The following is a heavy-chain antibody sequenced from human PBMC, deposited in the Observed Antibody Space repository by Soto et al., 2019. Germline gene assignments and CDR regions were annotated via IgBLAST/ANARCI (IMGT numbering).Heavy chain of an antibody. J-gene: IGHJ4*02. CDR2: IIPILGIA. CDR3: ARSSTRCYDCLDY. Sequence: ASVKVSCKASGGTFSSYTISWVRQAPGQGLEWMGRIIPILGIANYAQKFQGRVTITADKSTSTAYMELSSLRSEDTAVYYCARSSTRCYDCLDYWGQGSLVTVSS. D-gene: IGHD2-2*01. CDR1: GGTFSSYT. V-gene: IGHV1-69*02.